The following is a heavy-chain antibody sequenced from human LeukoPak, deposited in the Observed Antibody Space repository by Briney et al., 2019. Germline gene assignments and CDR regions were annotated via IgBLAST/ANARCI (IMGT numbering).Heavy chain of an antibody. CDR2: INHSGST. CDR3: ARDMSSSWGFDL. D-gene: IGHD6-13*01. J-gene: IGHJ2*01. V-gene: IGHV4-34*01. Sequence: SETLSLTCAVYGGPFSGYYWSWIRQPPGKGLEWIGEINHSGSTNYNPSPKSRVTISVDTSKNQFSLKLSSVTAADTAVYYCARDMSSSWGFDLWGRGTLVTVSS. CDR1: GGPFSGYY.